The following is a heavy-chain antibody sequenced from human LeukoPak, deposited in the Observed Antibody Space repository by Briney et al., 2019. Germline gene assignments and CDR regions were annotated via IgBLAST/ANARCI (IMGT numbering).Heavy chain of an antibody. D-gene: IGHD5-12*01. CDR2: IGISSGNT. J-gene: IGHJ4*01. V-gene: IGHV3-48*01. CDR3: ARDHRYAFDN. CDR1: GFNFIDYS. Sequence: GGSLRLSCAASGFNFIDYSMNWVRQAPGKGLEWISYIGISSGNTKYAVSVKGRFTISRDKARNSLYLQMNSLRVEDTAMYYCARDHRYAFDNWGHGTLVTVSS.